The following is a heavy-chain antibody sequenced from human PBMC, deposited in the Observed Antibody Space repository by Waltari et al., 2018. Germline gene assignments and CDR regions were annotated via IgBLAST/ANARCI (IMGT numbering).Heavy chain of an antibody. D-gene: IGHD3-10*01. Sequence: QVQLQQWGAGLLKPSATLSLTCAVHGGSLSGYYWSWIRQPPGTGLEWMGEINHSGSTNYNPSLKSRVTISVDTSKNQFSLKLSAVTAADTAVYYCARAPRYGSGSYWGYWGQGTLVTVSS. CDR1: GGSLSGYY. CDR3: ARAPRYGSGSYWGY. CDR2: INHSGST. J-gene: IGHJ4*02. V-gene: IGHV4-34*01.